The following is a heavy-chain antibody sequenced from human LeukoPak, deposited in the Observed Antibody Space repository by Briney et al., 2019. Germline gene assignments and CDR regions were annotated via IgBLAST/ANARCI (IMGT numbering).Heavy chain of an antibody. CDR1: GYTFTRYT. V-gene: IGHV1-3*01. J-gene: IGHJ4*02. Sequence: GASVKVSCKASGYTFTRYTMHWVRQAPRQRLEWMGWIDAGNGDTEYSQKFQGRVTITRDTSATTVYMELSSLRSEDTAVYYCARPYKQQLDFDYWGQGTLVTVSS. CDR3: ARPYKQQLDFDY. CDR2: IDAGNGDT. D-gene: IGHD6-13*01.